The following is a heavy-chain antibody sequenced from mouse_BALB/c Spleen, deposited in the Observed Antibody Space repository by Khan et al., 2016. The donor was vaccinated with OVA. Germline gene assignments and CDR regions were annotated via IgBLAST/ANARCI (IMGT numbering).Heavy chain of an antibody. Sequence: VQLKESGPGLVKPSQSLSLTCTVTGYSITSEYAWNWIRQFPGNKLEWMGYINYSGNTRFNPSLKSRTSITRDTSKNQFFLQLNSVTTEDTATYYSARKDYYDYDPFTYWGQGTLVTVSA. CDR2: INYSGNT. CDR3: ARKDYYDYDPFTY. D-gene: IGHD2-4*01. V-gene: IGHV3-2*02. CDR1: GYSITSEYA. J-gene: IGHJ3*01.